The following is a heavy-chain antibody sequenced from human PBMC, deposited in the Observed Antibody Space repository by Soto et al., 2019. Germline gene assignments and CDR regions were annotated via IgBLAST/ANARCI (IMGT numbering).Heavy chain of an antibody. D-gene: IGHD2-21*01. CDR1: GYTFIHYY. CDR3: ARSLLQGDF. Sequence: QVQLVQSGAEVKKPGASVKISCKASGYTFIHYYIHWVRQAPGQGLEWMAIINTNGGSTNYAQKFQGRVTVTSDTSTTTVSMELNSLESDDTAVYFGARSLLQGDFWGQGTLVTVSS. J-gene: IGHJ4*02. V-gene: IGHV1-46*01. CDR2: INTNGGST.